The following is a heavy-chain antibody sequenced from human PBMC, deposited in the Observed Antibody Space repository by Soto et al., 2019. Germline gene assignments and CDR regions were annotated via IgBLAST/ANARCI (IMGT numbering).Heavy chain of an antibody. V-gene: IGHV4-59*08. CDR3: ARGDSHYNWFDP. CDR2: ISNSGST. J-gene: IGHJ5*02. Sequence: SETLSLTCTVSGGSIGSYSWSWIRQPPGKRLDWIGSISNSGSTNYSPSLKSRVTISVDTSKNQFSLKLSSVTAADTAVYYCARGDSHYNWFDPWGQGTLVTVSS. CDR1: GGSIGSYS. D-gene: IGHD4-4*01.